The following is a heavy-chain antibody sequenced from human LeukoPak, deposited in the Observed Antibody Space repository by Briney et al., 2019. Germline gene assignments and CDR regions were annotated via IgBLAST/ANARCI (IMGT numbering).Heavy chain of an antibody. D-gene: IGHD2-8*01. CDR2: IIPIFGTA. Sequence: ASVPVSCKASGGTFSSYAISLMQQPPGQGLEWMGGIIPIFGTANYAQQFQDRVIFTADESTSTAYMELSSLTSEDKAVYYCARGPSGYCTNGVCYYFDYWGQGTLVTVSS. V-gene: IGHV1-69*13. CDR1: GGTFSSYA. CDR3: ARGPSGYCTNGVCYYFDY. J-gene: IGHJ4*02.